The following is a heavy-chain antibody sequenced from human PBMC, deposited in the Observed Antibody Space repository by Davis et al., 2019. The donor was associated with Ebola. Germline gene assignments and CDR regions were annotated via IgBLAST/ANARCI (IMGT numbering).Heavy chain of an antibody. CDR3: ARSLDVVVTAILGWGWFDP. D-gene: IGHD2-21*02. CDR1: GFTFSSYS. J-gene: IGHJ5*02. V-gene: IGHV3-48*02. CDR2: ISSSSSTI. Sequence: GGSLRLSCAASGFTFSSYSMNWVRQAPGKGLEWVSYISSSSSTIYYADSVKGRFTISRDNAKNSLYLQMNSLRDEDTAVYYCARSLDVVVTAILGWGWFDPWGQGTLVTVSS.